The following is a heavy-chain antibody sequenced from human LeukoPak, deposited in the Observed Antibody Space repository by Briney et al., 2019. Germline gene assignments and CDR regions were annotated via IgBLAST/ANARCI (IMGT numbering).Heavy chain of an antibody. D-gene: IGHD1-20*01. J-gene: IGHJ6*03. Sequence: SQTLSLTCAISGDSVSSNSAAWNWIRQSPSRGLEWLGRTYYRSKWYNDYAVSVKSRITINPDTSKNQFSLQLNSVTPEDTAVYYCARGRLTGTSGGHYYYYMDVWGKGTTVTVSS. CDR2: TYYRSKWYN. CDR3: ARGRLTGTSGGHYYYYMDV. CDR1: GDSVSSNSAA. V-gene: IGHV6-1*01.